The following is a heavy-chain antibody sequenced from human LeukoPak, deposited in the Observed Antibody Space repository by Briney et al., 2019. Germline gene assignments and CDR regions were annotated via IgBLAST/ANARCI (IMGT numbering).Heavy chain of an antibody. J-gene: IGHJ6*03. CDR3: AKVNGYYSYYSYYMDV. D-gene: IGHD3-22*01. V-gene: IGHV3-23*01. CDR2: ISGSGGST. CDR1: GFTFSSYA. Sequence: GGSLRLSCAASGFTFSSYAMSWVRQAPGKGLEWVSAISGSGGSTYYADSVKGRFTISRDNSKNTLYLQMNSLRAEDTAVYYCAKVNGYYSYYSYYMDVWGKGTTVTVSS.